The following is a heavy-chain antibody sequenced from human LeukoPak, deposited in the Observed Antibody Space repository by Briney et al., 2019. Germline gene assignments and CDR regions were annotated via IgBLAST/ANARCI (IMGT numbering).Heavy chain of an antibody. Sequence: GGSLRLSCAASGFTFSSYSMNWVRQAPGKGLEWVSSISSRSDYIQYADSVKGRFAISRDNAKNSLYLQMNSLSAEDTAVYYCARDQAYYGSGSTAPREVDSWGQGTLVTVSS. J-gene: IGHJ4*02. CDR3: ARDQAYYGSGSTAPREVDS. D-gene: IGHD3-10*01. CDR1: GFTFSSYS. V-gene: IGHV3-21*06. CDR2: ISSRSDYI.